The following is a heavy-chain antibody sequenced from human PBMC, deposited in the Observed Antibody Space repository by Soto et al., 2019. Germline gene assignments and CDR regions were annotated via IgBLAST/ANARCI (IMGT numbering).Heavy chain of an antibody. J-gene: IGHJ5*01. CDR2: SSANGVRA. CDR1: GFILNNYA. D-gene: IGHD6-19*01. Sequence: GGSLRLSCXGSGFILNNYAMSWVRQAPGKGLEWVAASSANGVRAYYADSVKGRFTISRDNSKNTLYLEMKNLGVEDTAAYYCAKDLGYSSNWYVLDSWGQGTPVTVSS. V-gene: IGHV3-23*01. CDR3: AKDLGYSSNWYVLDS.